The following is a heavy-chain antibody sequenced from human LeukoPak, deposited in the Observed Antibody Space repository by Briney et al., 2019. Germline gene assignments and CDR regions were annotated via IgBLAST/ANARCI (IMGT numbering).Heavy chain of an antibody. Sequence: ASVKVSCKASGYTFTGYYMHWVRQAPGQGLEWMGWINPNSGGTNYAQKFQGRVTMTRDTSISTAYMELSRLRSEDTAVYYCARPSIVGATTAQHWGQGTLVTVSS. J-gene: IGHJ1*01. V-gene: IGHV1-2*02. CDR1: GYTFTGYY. D-gene: IGHD1-26*01. CDR3: ARPSIVGATTAQH. CDR2: INPNSGGT.